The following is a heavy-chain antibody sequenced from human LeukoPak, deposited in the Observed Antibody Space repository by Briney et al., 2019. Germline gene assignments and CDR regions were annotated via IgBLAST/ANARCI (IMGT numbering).Heavy chain of an antibody. D-gene: IGHD3-16*01. V-gene: IGHV3-74*01. Sequence: AGSLRLSCAASGFTISSYWLDWVRQRPGKGLVWVSRIHIDGRTTNYADSVKGRFTISRDNAKNTLSLEMNSLRPEDTAVYYCARGGSPSDDWGQGTLVSASS. CDR3: ARGGSPSDD. CDR1: GFTISSYW. CDR2: IHIDGRTT. J-gene: IGHJ4*02.